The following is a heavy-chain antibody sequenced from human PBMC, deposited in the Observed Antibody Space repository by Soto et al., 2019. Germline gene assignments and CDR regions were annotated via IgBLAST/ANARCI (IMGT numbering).Heavy chain of an antibody. CDR1: GFTFSSHD. CDR3: ARDSPRGINMVPGVGSSIDY. J-gene: IGHJ4*02. V-gene: IGHV3-23*01. Sequence: GGSLRLSCAASGFTFSSHDMNWVRQAPGKGLEWVSVISDGGDSTDYADSVKGRFTVSRDNSKNTLYLHMNSLRVEDTAVYYCARDSPRGINMVPGVGSSIDYWGQGTLVTVSS. D-gene: IGHD3-10*01. CDR2: ISDGGDST.